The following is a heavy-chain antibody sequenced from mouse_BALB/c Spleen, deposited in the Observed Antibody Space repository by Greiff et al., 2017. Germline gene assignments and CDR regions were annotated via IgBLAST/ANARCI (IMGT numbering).Heavy chain of an antibody. V-gene: IGHV5-4*02. J-gene: IGHJ4*01. D-gene: IGHD2-1*01. CDR2: ISDGGSYT. CDR3: ARAYGNYGAMDY. CDR1: GFTFSDYY. Sequence: EVHLVESGGGLVKPGGSLKLSCAASGFTFSDYYMYWVRQTPEKRLEWVATISDGGSYTYYPDSVKGRFTISRDNAKNNLYLQMSSLKSEDTAMYYGARAYGNYGAMDYWGQGTSVTVSA.